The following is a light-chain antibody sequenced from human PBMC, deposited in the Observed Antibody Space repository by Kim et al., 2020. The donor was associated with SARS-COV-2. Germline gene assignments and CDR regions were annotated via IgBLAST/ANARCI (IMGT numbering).Light chain of an antibody. CDR2: GTS. V-gene: IGKV3-20*01. CDR3: QQNVTSSWT. J-gene: IGKJ1*01. Sequence: STGERVTLSFRASQTIDMNYLAWHRHKPAQRPPLHISGTSSRATDVPDRFRGRGSGTDISLTISRLEPEDFAKFFSQQNVTSSWTFG. CDR1: QTIDMNY.